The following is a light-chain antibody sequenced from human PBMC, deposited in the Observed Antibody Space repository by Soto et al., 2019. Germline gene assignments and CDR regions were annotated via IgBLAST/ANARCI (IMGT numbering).Light chain of an antibody. V-gene: IGKV4-1*01. CDR3: QQYASTPPT. J-gene: IGKJ2*01. CDR1: QSVLYSSNNKNY. Sequence: DIVMTQSPDSLAVSLGERATINCKSSQSVLYSSNNKNYLAWYQQRPGQPPKLLIYWASTRETWVPDRFSGSGAGTDFTLTITSLQAEDVAVYYCQQYASTPPTFGQGTKLEIK. CDR2: WAS.